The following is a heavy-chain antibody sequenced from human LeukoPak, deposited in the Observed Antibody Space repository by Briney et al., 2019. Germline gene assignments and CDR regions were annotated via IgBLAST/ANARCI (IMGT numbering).Heavy chain of an antibody. CDR1: GFTFDDYA. V-gene: IGHV3-43*02. J-gene: IGHJ5*02. D-gene: IGHD3-16*01. CDR3: ARDMKFGGTTPLDH. Sequence: PGGSLRLSCAASGFTFDDYAMHWVRHAPGKGLEWVSLLNGDGGSTSYADSVKGRFTISRDNSKNSLYLQMNSLRPEDTALFFCARDMKFGGTTPLDHGGRGALVRVSS. CDR2: LNGDGGST.